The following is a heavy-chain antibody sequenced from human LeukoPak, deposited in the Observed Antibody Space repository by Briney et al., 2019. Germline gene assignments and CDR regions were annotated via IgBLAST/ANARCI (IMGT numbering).Heavy chain of an antibody. J-gene: IGHJ4*02. Sequence: APVKVSCKASGYTFTDYYMHWVRQAPGQGLEWMGWINPDSGGTNYAQKFQGRVTMTRNTSISTAWMELSRLRSDDTAVYYCARGDYYDSRGFRWWGQGPLVTVSS. D-gene: IGHD3-22*01. CDR2: INPDSGGT. CDR1: GYTFTDYY. CDR3: ARGDYYDSRGFRW. V-gene: IGHV1-2*02.